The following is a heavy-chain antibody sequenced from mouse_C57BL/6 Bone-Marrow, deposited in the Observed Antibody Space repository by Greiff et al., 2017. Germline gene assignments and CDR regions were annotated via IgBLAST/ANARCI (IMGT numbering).Heavy chain of an antibody. CDR3: ARLIYYYGKGAMDY. J-gene: IGHJ4*01. CDR1: GFTFSDYG. CDR2: ISSGSSTI. V-gene: IGHV5-17*01. D-gene: IGHD1-1*01. Sequence: EVKLMESGGGLVKPGGSLKLSCAASGFTFSDYGMHWVRQAPEKGLEWVAYISSGSSTIYYADTVKGRFTISRDNAKNTLFLQMTSLRSEDTAMDYCARLIYYYGKGAMDYWGQGTSVTVSS.